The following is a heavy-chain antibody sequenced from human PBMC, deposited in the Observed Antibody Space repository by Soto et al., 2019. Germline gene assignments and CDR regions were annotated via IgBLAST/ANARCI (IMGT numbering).Heavy chain of an antibody. CDR1: GYSFSDYG. V-gene: IGHV1-18*01. CDR2: SAAYNDDT. J-gene: IGHJ4*02. CDR3: ARSRSSAMVTPDY. Sequence: QVQLVQSGAEVKKPGASVKVSCKTSGYSFSDYGVTWVRQAPGEGPQWMGWSAAYNDDTDYAQRCQGRVTMTTDTSTSTAYMELSSLTSDDTAVYYCARSRSSAMVTPDYWGQGTLVTVSS. D-gene: IGHD2-2*01.